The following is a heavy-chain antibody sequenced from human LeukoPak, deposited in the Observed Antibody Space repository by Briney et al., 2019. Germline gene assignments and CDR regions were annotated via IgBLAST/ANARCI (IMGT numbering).Heavy chain of an antibody. CDR3: ARRLDY. CDR2: ISSSSNTI. Sequence: PGRSLRLSCAASGFTFRNYIMHWVRQAPGKGLEWVSYISSSSNTIYYADSVKGRFTISRDNAKNSLYLQMNNLRAEDTAVYYCARRLDYWGQGTLVTVSS. V-gene: IGHV3-48*01. J-gene: IGHJ4*02. CDR1: GFTFRNYI.